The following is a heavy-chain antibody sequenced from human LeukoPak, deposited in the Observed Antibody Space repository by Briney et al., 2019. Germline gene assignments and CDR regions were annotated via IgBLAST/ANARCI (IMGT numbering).Heavy chain of an antibody. CDR2: ISSSSSTI. V-gene: IGHV3-48*02. CDR1: GFTFSSYS. CDR3: ASGQHYYDSSGPNDY. J-gene: IGHJ4*02. D-gene: IGHD3-22*01. Sequence: GGSLRLSCAASGFTFSSYSMNWVRQAPGKGLEWVSYISSSSSTIYYADSVKGRFTISRDNAKNSLYLQMNSLRDEDTAVYYCASGQHYYDSSGPNDYWGQGTLVTVSS.